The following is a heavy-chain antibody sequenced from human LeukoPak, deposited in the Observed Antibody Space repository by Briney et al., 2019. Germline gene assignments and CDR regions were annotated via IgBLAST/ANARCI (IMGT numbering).Heavy chain of an antibody. CDR1: GYTFTVYY. Sequence: GASVKVSSKASGYTFTVYYMHWVRQAPGQGLEWMGWINPNSGGTNYAQKFQGRVTMTRDTSISTAYMELSRLRSDDTAVYYCARSRLPAAPYGMDVWGQGTTVTVSS. CDR3: ARSRLPAAPYGMDV. CDR2: INPNSGGT. D-gene: IGHD2-2*01. J-gene: IGHJ6*02. V-gene: IGHV1-2*02.